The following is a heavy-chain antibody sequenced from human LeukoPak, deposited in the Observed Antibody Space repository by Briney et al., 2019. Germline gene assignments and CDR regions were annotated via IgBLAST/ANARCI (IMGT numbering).Heavy chain of an antibody. V-gene: IGHV3-43*02. CDR3: ATDCSGNRCYSL. CDR2: ISGDGGST. CDR1: GFTFNDYA. D-gene: IGHD2-15*01. J-gene: IGHJ4*02. Sequence: GGSLRLSCAVSGFTFNDYAMNWIRQAPGKGLEWVSFISGDGGSTYYADSVKGRFTISRDNSRNSLYPQMNSLRLGDTALYYCATDCSGNRCYSLWGQGTLVTVSS.